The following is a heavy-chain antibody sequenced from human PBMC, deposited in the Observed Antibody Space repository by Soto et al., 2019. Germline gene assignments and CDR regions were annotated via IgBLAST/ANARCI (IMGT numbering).Heavy chain of an antibody. CDR1: GNTFTRHA. D-gene: IGHD3-10*01. CDR3: AREGELWFGEYLDY. Sequence: QVQLVQSGAEVKKPGASVKVSCKASGNTFTRHAMHWVRQAPGQRLEWMGWINAGNGNTKYSQRIQGRVTITWDTSASTGYMELRSLRSEDTAVYYCAREGELWFGEYLDYWGQGTLVTVSS. J-gene: IGHJ4*02. V-gene: IGHV1-3*01. CDR2: INAGNGNT.